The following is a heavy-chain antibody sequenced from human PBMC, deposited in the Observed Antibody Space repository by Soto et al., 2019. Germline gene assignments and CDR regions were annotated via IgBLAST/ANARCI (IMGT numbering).Heavy chain of an antibody. CDR2: IYSGGGT. V-gene: IGHV3-66*01. CDR3: AREGREGGRYFDF. D-gene: IGHD3-16*01. J-gene: IGHJ4*02. Sequence: EVQLVESGGGLVQPGGSLRLSRAASGFTVSSNYMSWVRQAPGKGLEWVSVIYSGGGTYHADSVKDRFTISRDNSKNTLYLQMNSLRAEDTAVYYCAREGREGGRYFDFGGQGTLVTVSS. CDR1: GFTVSSNY.